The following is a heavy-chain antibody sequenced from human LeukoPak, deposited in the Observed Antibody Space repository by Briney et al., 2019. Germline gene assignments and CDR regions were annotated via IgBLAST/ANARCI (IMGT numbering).Heavy chain of an antibody. J-gene: IGHJ4*02. CDR2: IYYSGST. D-gene: IGHD3-10*01. CDR1: GGSISSSSYY. Sequence: PSETLSLTCTVSGGSISSSSYYWGWIRQPPGKGLEWIGGIYYSGSTYYNPSLKSRVTISVDTSKNQFSLKLSSVTAADTAVYYCARFGITVVRGGKYYFDYWGQGTLVTVSS. CDR3: ARFGITVVRGGKYYFDY. V-gene: IGHV4-39*01.